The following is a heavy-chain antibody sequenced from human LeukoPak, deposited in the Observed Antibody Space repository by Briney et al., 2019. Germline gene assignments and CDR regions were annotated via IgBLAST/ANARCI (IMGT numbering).Heavy chain of an antibody. CDR3: ARDWPGYGGYDS. D-gene: IGHD4-23*01. V-gene: IGHV3-7*01. J-gene: IGHJ4*02. CDR2: IKEDGSEK. Sequence: GSLRLSCAASGFTFTTYWMTWVRQAPGEGLEWVGNIKEDGSEKYYVDSVKGRFTISRDNAKNSLYLQMHSLRAEDMAVYYCARDWPGYGGYDSWGQGTLVTVSS. CDR1: GFTFTTYW.